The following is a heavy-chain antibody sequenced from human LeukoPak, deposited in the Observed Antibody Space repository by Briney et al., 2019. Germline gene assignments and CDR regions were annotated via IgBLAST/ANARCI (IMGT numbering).Heavy chain of an antibody. V-gene: IGHV1-24*01. CDR1: GYTLTELS. CDR2: FHPEDGET. Sequence: SVTVSCKVSGYTLTELSMHWVRQAPGKGLEWMGGFHPEDGETVYAQKFQGRVSMTEDTSTDTAYMELSSLRAEDTAVYYCATGKIYCSTTSCSDDSWGQGTLVTVSS. D-gene: IGHD2-2*01. J-gene: IGHJ4*02. CDR3: ATGKIYCSTTSCSDDS.